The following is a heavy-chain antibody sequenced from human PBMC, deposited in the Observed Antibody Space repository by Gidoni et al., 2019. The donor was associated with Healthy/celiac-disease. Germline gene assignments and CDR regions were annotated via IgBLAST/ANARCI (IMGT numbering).Heavy chain of an antibody. CDR2: IYTSGSP. Sequence: QVQLQESGPGLVQPSGPLSPPCAVPCGSISRSNWWSWGRQPPGKGLEWIGEIYTSGSPNYNPSLKSRVTIAVDKSKNQFSLKLSSVTAADTAVYYCARVPSGDYGPEYFQHWGQGTLVTVSS. CDR3: ARVPSGDYGPEYFQH. J-gene: IGHJ1*01. CDR1: CGSISRSNW. D-gene: IGHD4-17*01. V-gene: IGHV4-4*02.